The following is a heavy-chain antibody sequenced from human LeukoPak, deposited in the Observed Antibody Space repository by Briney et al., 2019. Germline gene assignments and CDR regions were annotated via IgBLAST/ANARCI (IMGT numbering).Heavy chain of an antibody. CDR2: ISGSGGST. J-gene: IGHJ4*02. CDR1: GFTFSSYA. V-gene: IGHV3-23*01. D-gene: IGHD3-3*01. Sequence: GGSLRLSCAASGFTFSSYAMSWVRQAPGKGMEWVSAISGSGGSTYYADSVKGRFTISRDNSKNTLYLQMNSLRAEDTAVYYCAKMYYDFWSGYYDYWGQGTLVTVSS. CDR3: AKMYYDFWSGYYDY.